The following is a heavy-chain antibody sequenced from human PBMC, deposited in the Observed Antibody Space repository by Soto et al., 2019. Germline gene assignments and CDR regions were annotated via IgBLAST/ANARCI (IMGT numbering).Heavy chain of an antibody. V-gene: IGHV4-34*01. J-gene: IGHJ5*02. CDR2: INHSGST. Sequence: SETLSLTCAVGGGSFSGYYWSWIRQPPGKGLEWIGEINHSGSTNYNPSLKSRVTISVDTSKNQFSLKLSSVTAADTAVYYCARGRSNYYGSGLSWGDWFDPWGQGTLVTVPS. CDR1: GGSFSGYY. CDR3: ARGRSNYYGSGLSWGDWFDP. D-gene: IGHD3-10*01.